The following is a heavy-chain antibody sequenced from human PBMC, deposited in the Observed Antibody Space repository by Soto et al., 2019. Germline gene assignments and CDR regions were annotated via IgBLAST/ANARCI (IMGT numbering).Heavy chain of an antibody. CDR2: MYYSGST. CDR3: ARLRFSSGYAFDI. V-gene: IGHV4-61*01. CDR1: GGSVSSGSYY. J-gene: IGHJ3*02. Sequence: PSETLSLTCTLSGGSVSSGSYYWSWIRQPPGKGLEWIGYMYYSGSTRYNPSLKSRVTITVDTSKNQFSLKLSSVTAADTAVYYCARLRFSSGYAFDIWGQGTMVTVSS. D-gene: IGHD6-25*01.